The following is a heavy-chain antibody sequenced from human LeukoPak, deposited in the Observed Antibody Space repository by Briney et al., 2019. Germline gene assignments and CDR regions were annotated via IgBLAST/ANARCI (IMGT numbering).Heavy chain of an antibody. V-gene: IGHV3-23*01. CDR1: GFTFSSYA. J-gene: IGHJ4*02. CDR3: AKNRRVVIPFDY. D-gene: IGHD3-16*02. CDR2: ISGSGGST. Sequence: GGSLRLSCAASGFTFSSYAMSWVRQAPGKGLEWVSAISGSGGSTYYTDSVKGQFTISRDNSKNTLYLQMNSLRAEDTAVYYCAKNRRVVIPFDYWGQGTLVAVSS.